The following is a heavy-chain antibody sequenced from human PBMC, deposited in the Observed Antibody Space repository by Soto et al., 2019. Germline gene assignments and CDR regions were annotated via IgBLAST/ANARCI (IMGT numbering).Heavy chain of an antibody. Sequence: SETLSLTCTVSGGSVNSDFYYWSWIRQPPGRGLEWIGYIFYTGRTNYNPSLESRVTISLVTSKNQFSLKLSSVTAADTAVFYCAREFSNSPEAFDYWGQGALVTVSS. CDR2: IFYTGRT. CDR3: AREFSNSPEAFDY. CDR1: GGSVNSDFYY. D-gene: IGHD1-1*01. V-gene: IGHV4-61*01. J-gene: IGHJ4*02.